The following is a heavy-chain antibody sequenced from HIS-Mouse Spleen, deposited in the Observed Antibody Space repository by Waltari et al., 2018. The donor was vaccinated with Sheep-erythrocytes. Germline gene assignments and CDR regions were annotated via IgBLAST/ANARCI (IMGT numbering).Heavy chain of an antibody. CDR3: ARALIITMVRGVTSNWFDP. J-gene: IGHJ5*02. V-gene: IGHV4-31*03. CDR2: IYYSWST. CDR1: GGSISSGGYY. D-gene: IGHD3-10*01. Sequence: QVQLQESGPGLVKPSQTLSLTCTVSGGSISSGGYYWSWIRQHPGKGLEWIGYIYYSWSTNYNPSLKSRVTISVATSKNQFSLKLSSVTAADTAVYYCARALIITMVRGVTSNWFDPWGQGTLVTVSS.